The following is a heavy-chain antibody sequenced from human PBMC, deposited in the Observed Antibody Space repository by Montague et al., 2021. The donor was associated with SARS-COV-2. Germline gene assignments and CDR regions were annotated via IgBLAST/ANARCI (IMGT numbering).Heavy chain of an antibody. CDR3: AKTRDSLSWSPFDF. Sequence: SLRLSCAASGFTFSSYAMHWVRQAPGKGLEWVSSINGYGGSTKYADSVKGRFTISRDNSKNTLYLQMNSLRAEDTAVYYCAKTRDSLSWSPFDFWGQGALVTVSS. V-gene: IGHV3-23*01. J-gene: IGHJ4*02. CDR2: INGYGGST. D-gene: IGHD6-13*01. CDR1: GFTFSSYA.